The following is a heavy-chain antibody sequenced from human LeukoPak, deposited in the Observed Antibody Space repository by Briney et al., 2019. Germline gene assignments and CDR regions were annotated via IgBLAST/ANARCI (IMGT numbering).Heavy chain of an antibody. CDR2: IYTSGST. V-gene: IGHV4-4*07. CDR1: GGSISSYY. D-gene: IGHD6-6*01. J-gene: IGHJ3*02. CDR3: ARVTHLVPHAFDI. Sequence: SETLSLTCTVSGGSISSYYWSWIRQPAGKGLEWIGRIYTSGSTNYNPSPKRRVTMSVDTSKNQFSLKLSSVTAADTAVYYCARVTHLVPHAFDIWGQGTMVTVSS.